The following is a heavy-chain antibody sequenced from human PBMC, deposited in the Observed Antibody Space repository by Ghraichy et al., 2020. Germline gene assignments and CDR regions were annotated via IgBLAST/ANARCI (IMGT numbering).Heavy chain of an antibody. CDR2: ISSDGSHI. J-gene: IGHJ2*01. V-gene: IGHV3-30*04. CDR1: GFTFSSFA. CDR3: ARSLVRGFWYFDL. Sequence: GGSLRLSCAASGFTFSSFAIHWVRQTPGKGLEWVAVISSDGSHIYYADSATGRFTISRYNSKNALYLQMNSLRAEDTAMYSCARSLVRGFWYFDLWGRGTLVTVSS. D-gene: IGHD3-10*01.